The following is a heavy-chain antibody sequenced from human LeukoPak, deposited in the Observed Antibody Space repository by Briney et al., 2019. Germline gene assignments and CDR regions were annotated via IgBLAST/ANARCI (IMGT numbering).Heavy chain of an antibody. Sequence: PGGSLRLSCAASGFTFSSYAMSWVRQAPGKGLEWVSGISGSGGGTYYADSVKGRFTISRDKSKNTLFLQMNSLRAEDTAVYYCAKRRHYYDSSGPFDYWGQGTLVTVSS. CDR3: AKRRHYYDSSGPFDY. D-gene: IGHD3-22*01. CDR2: ISGSGGGT. CDR1: GFTFSSYA. V-gene: IGHV3-23*01. J-gene: IGHJ4*02.